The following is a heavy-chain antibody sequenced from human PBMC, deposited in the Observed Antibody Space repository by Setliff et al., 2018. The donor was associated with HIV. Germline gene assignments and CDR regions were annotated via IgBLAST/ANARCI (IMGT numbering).Heavy chain of an antibody. J-gene: IGHJ4*02. CDR3: VKGHYSTLG. D-gene: IGHD2-2*01. CDR2: IDLDGGNI. V-gene: IGHV3-9*01. Sequence: GGSLRLSCAASGFTFEDYAMHWVRQVPGQGLEWVSGIDLDGGNIDYADSVKGRFSISRDNAKNTLYLQMNSLRVEDTAIYYCVKGHYSTLGWGQGNPGHRLL. CDR1: GFTFEDYA.